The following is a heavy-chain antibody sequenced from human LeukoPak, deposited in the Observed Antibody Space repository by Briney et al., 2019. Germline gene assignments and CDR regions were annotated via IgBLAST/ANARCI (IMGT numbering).Heavy chain of an antibody. J-gene: IGHJ4*02. D-gene: IGHD3-10*01. CDR3: ARGNYYGQGY. CDR1: GFTFSSYW. CDR2: INSDGSTT. Sequence: GGSLRLSCGASGFTFSSYWMHWVRQAPGKGLVWISRINSDGSTTSYADSVKGRFTISRDNAKNPLYLQMNSLRAEDTAVYYSARGNYYGQGYWGQGTLVTVSS. V-gene: IGHV3-74*01.